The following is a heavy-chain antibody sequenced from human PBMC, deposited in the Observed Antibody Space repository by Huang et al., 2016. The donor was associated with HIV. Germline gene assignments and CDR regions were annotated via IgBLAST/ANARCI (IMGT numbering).Heavy chain of an antibody. CDR3: AREMAARPGFDY. CDR1: GGSVSSGSYY. D-gene: IGHD6-19*01. J-gene: IGHJ4*02. V-gene: IGHV4-61*01. CDR2: IYYRGST. Sequence: QVQLQESGPGLVKPSETLSLTCTVSGGSVSSGSYYWRWIRQPPGKGLEWIGYIYYRGSTNYNPSLKSRVTISVDTSKNQFSLKLSSVTAADTAVYYCAREMAARPGFDYWGQGTLVTVSS.